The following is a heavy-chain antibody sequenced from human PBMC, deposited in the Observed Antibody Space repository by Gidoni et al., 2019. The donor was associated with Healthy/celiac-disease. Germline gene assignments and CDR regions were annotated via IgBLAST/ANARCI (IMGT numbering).Heavy chain of an antibody. J-gene: IGHJ4*02. Sequence: EVQLVESGGGLVKPGGSLRLSCAASGFTFSSYSMNWARQAPGKGLEWVSSISSSSSYIYYADSVKGRFTISRDNAKNSLYLQMNSLRAEDTAVYYCARDWTPHEYCSGGSCYSGVDYWGQGTLVTVSS. CDR2: ISSSSSYI. CDR3: ARDWTPHEYCSGGSCYSGVDY. CDR1: GFTFSSYS. D-gene: IGHD2-15*01. V-gene: IGHV3-21*01.